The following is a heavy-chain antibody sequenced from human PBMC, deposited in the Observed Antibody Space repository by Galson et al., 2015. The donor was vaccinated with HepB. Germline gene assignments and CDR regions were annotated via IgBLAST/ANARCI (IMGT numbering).Heavy chain of an antibody. Sequence: SLRLSCAASGFTFSSYAMHWVRQAPGKGLEWVAVISYDGSNKYYADSVKGRFTISRDNSKNTLYLQMNSLRAEDTAVYYCAREPKELRFFVVGRPDYWGQGTLVTVSS. J-gene: IGHJ4*02. CDR1: GFTFSSYA. V-gene: IGHV3-30-3*01. D-gene: IGHD3-3*01. CDR2: ISYDGSNK. CDR3: AREPKELRFFVVGRPDY.